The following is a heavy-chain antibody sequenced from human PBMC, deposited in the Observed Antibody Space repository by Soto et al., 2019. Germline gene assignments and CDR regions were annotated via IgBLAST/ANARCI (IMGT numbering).Heavy chain of an antibody. CDR1: GFTLRSNY. CDR3: ARDPFGSSGDYFDLDN. V-gene: IGHV3-66*01. J-gene: IGHJ4*02. D-gene: IGHD3-16*01. Sequence: GGSLRLSCVISGFTLRSNYMNWVRQAPGKGLEWVSSLYSTGISKYGDSVKGRFTISRDNSKNTLYLQMTGLRAEDTAVYYCARDPFGSSGDYFDLDNWGQGTPVTVSS. CDR2: LYSTGIS.